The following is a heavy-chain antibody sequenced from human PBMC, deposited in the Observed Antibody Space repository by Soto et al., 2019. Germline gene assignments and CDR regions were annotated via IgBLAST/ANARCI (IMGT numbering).Heavy chain of an antibody. D-gene: IGHD3-10*02. CDR3: AIVRVADSPLDH. CDR2: ISYDGSDI. V-gene: IGHV3-30*02. Sequence: GGSLRLSCAGSGFILSNYGMHWVRQAPGKGLEWVAFISYDGSDILYADSVKGRFTISRDNSKSTLFLHMNRPRAEDTAVYFCAIVRVADSPLDHWGQGSLVTVSS. J-gene: IGHJ4*02. CDR1: GFILSNYG.